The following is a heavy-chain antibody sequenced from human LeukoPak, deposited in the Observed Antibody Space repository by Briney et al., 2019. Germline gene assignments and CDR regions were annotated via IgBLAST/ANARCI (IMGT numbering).Heavy chain of an antibody. CDR1: GGSISSGGYY. CDR2: IYYSGST. V-gene: IGHV4-31*03. J-gene: IGHJ4*02. Sequence: PSETLSLTCTVSGGSISSGGYYWSWIRQHPGKGLECIGYIYYSGSTYYNPSLKSRVTISVDTSKNQFSLKLSSVTAADAAVYYCARDPPSPEPDSSSWSFDYWGQGTLVTVSS. CDR3: ARDPPSPEPDSSSWSFDY. D-gene: IGHD6-13*01.